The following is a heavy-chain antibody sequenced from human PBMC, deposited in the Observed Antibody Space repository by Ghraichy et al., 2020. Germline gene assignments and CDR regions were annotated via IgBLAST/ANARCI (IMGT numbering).Heavy chain of an antibody. Sequence: ASVKVSCKASGYTFTSYGISWVRQAPGQGLEWMGWISAYNGNTNYAQKLQGRVTMTTDTSTSTAYMKLRSLRSDDTAVYYCARDLGYGDYFNWFDPWGQGTLVTVSS. CDR1: GYTFTSYG. CDR3: ARDLGYGDYFNWFDP. J-gene: IGHJ5*02. CDR2: ISAYNGNT. D-gene: IGHD4-17*01. V-gene: IGHV1-18*01.